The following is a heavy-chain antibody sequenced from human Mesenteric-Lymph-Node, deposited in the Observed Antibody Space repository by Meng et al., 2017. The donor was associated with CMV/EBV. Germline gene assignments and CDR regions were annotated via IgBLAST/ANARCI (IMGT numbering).Heavy chain of an antibody. J-gene: IGHJ4*01. CDR1: GFTFSSYW. D-gene: IGHD4-11*01. CDR3: ARENDYSNYLDS. V-gene: IGHV3-30-3*01. CDR2: ISFDGDNK. Sequence: GESLKISCAASGFTFSSYWMHWVRQAPGKGLEWVGSISFDGDNKYYADSVEGRFTISRDNPRKTLYLQMNSLREEDTAVYYCARENDYSNYLDSWGHGTLVTVSS.